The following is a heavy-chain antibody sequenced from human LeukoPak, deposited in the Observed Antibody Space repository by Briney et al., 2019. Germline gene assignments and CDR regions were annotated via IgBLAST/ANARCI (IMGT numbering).Heavy chain of an antibody. CDR1: GFSFSSYW. Sequence: GGSLRLSCAASGFSFSSYWMHWVRQAPGKGRVWVSRINNDGSITNYAESVKGRFTISRDNAKNTLYLQMNSLRGEDTAVYYCARTASGFYSANWGQGTLVTVSS. D-gene: IGHD3-3*01. V-gene: IGHV3-74*01. CDR3: ARTASGFYSAN. CDR2: INNDGSIT. J-gene: IGHJ4*02.